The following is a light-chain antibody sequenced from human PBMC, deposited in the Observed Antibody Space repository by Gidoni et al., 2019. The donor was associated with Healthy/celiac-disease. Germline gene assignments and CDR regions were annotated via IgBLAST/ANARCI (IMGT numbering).Light chain of an antibody. J-gene: IGKJ1*01. CDR1: QSVSSY. Sequence: EFVLPQSPATLSLSPGERATLSGGASQSVSSYLAWYQQNPGKAPRLLNYDSSNRATGIPARFSGSGSGTDFTLTISRLAPEVFAFYYCQQRSNWLKTFXQXTKVEIK. V-gene: IGKV3-11*01. CDR2: DSS. CDR3: QQRSNWLKT.